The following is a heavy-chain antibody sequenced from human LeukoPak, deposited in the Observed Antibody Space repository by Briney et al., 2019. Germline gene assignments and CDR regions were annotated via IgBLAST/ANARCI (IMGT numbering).Heavy chain of an antibody. D-gene: IGHD1-26*01. CDR1: GGSISSYY. CDR2: IYYSGST. J-gene: IGHJ4*02. Sequence: SETLSLTCTVSGGSISSYYWSWIRQPPGKGLEWIGYIYYSGSTNYNPSLKSRVTISVDTSKNQFSLKLSSVTAADTAVYYCAREEWELLHYFDYWGQGTLVTVSS. V-gene: IGHV4-59*12. CDR3: AREEWELLHYFDY.